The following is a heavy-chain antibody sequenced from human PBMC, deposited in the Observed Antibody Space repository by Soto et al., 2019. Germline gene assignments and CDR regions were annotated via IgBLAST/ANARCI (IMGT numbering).Heavy chain of an antibody. J-gene: IGHJ4*02. CDR3: ATHKEPGQQLVRGFDY. V-gene: IGHV4-34*01. Sequence: SETLSLTCAVYGRSFSGYYWSWIRQPPGKGLEWIGEINHSGSTNYNPSLKSRVTISVDTSKNQFSLKLSSVTAADTAVYYCATHKEPGQQLVRGFDYWGQGTLVTVSS. D-gene: IGHD6-13*01. CDR2: INHSGST. CDR1: GRSFSGYY.